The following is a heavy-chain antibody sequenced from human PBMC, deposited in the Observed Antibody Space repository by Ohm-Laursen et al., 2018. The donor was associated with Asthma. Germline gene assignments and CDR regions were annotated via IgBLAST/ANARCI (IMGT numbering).Heavy chain of an antibody. CDR3: AKDGVAVARYGWFDP. V-gene: IGHV4-59*01. Sequence: SQTLSLTCTLSGASFSTYYWGWIRQPPGKGLEWIGYIYSTGSTNYNPSLESRVTISIDTSTNQFSLKLSSVTAADTAVYYCAKDGVAVARYGWFDPWGQGTLVTVSS. CDR2: IYSTGST. J-gene: IGHJ5*02. CDR1: GASFSTYY. D-gene: IGHD6-19*01.